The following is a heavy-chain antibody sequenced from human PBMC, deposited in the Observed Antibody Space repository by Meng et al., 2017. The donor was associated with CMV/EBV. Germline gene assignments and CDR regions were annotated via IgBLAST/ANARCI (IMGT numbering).Heavy chain of an antibody. CDR3: ARGGY. CDR1: GFTFSSYS. CDR2: ISSRSSYI. J-gene: IGHJ4*02. Sequence: VQVVGSGGGRGNPVRRLGFYFAASGFTFSSYSMNWVRQAPGKGLEWVSSISSRSSYIYYADSVKGRFTISRDNAKNSLYLQMNSLRAEDTAVYYCARGGYWGQGTLVTVSS. V-gene: IGHV3-21*01.